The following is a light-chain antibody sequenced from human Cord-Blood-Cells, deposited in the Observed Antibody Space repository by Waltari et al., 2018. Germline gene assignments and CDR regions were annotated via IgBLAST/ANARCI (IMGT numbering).Light chain of an antibody. CDR3: SSYAGSNNWV. CDR2: EVS. J-gene: IGLJ3*02. V-gene: IGLV2-8*01. CDR1: SSDVGGYKH. Sequence: QSALTQPPYASGSPGQSVTISCPGTSSDVGGYKHVSWYQQHPGKAPKLMIYEVSKRPSGVPDRFSGSKSGNTASLTVSGLQAEDEAGYYCSSYAGSNNWVFGGGTKLTVL.